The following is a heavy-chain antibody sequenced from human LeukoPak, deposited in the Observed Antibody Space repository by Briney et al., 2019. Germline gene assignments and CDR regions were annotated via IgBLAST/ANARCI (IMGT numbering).Heavy chain of an antibody. CDR1: GFTFSTYE. J-gene: IGHJ4*02. D-gene: IGHD2-8*01. CDR2: IRGSGTAI. CDR3: ARGTNADY. Sequence: GGSLRLSHAASGFTFSTYEMKWVRQAPGKGLEWVSYIRGSGTAISYADSVKGRFTISRDNAKNSLFLQMNSLRAEDTAVYYCARGTNADYWGQGTLVTVSS. V-gene: IGHV3-48*03.